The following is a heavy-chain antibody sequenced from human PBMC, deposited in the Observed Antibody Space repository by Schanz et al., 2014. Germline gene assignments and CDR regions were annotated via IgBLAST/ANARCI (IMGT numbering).Heavy chain of an antibody. Sequence: QVQLLQSGSEVKKPGASVKVSCEISGYTVSALAMHWVRQAPGKGLEWLGGFDVEDGETIYAQKFQGRVTTTEDTSTETAYMELSGLRSGDTAVYYCATNSPFRMVRGSNAFDAWGQGTMXTVSS. CDR3: ATNSPFRMVRGSNAFDA. CDR1: GYTVSALA. CDR2: FDVEDGET. V-gene: IGHV1-24*01. J-gene: IGHJ3*01. D-gene: IGHD3-10*01.